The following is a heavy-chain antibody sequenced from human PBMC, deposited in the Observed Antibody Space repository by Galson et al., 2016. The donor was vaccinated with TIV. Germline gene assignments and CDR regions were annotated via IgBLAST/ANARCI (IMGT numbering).Heavy chain of an antibody. D-gene: IGHD3-9*01. Sequence: SVKVSCKASGYTYTNYGTSWVRQAPGKGLEWMGWISGYNGHTKSAQTFQGRVTMTTDTSTSTAYMELRGLRSDDTAVYYCARDYDLLTGHSSFDYWGQGTLVTVSS. J-gene: IGHJ4*02. CDR3: ARDYDLLTGHSSFDY. CDR2: ISGYNGHT. CDR1: GYTYTNYG. V-gene: IGHV1-18*04.